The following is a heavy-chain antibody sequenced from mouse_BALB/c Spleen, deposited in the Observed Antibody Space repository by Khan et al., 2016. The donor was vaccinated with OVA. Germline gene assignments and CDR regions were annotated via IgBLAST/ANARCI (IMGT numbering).Heavy chain of an antibody. CDR2: INTYTGEP. CDR3: ARGASYWYFDV. J-gene: IGHJ1*01. V-gene: IGHV9-1*02. CDR1: GYTFTNYG. Sequence: QIQLVQSGPELKKPGETVKISCKASGYTFTNYGMNWVKQAPGKGLKWMGWINTYTGEPTYTDDFTGRFAFSLETSASTAYLQINHLKYEDIATYCGARGASYWYFDVWGAGTTVTVSS.